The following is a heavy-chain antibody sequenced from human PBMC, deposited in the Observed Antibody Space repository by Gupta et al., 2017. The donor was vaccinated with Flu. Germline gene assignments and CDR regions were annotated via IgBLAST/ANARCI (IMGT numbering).Heavy chain of an antibody. CDR1: GFIFSDSH. CDR3: VRDHDWAFTN. D-gene: IGHD3-9*01. Sequence: EVHLVESGGHLVQPGGSLRLSCAASGFIFSDSHMNWVRQAPGKGLEWVAYIGSGCNVDNTDSVKGRFTISRDNAKNSLYLEMNSLRDEDTALYYCVRDHDWAFTNWGQGTLVTVSS. J-gene: IGHJ4*02. V-gene: IGHV3-48*02. CDR2: IGSGCNV.